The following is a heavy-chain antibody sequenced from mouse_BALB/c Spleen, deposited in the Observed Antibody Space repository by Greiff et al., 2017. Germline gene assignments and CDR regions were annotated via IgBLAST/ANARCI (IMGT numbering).Heavy chain of an antibody. Sequence: VQLQQPGAELVRPGASVKISCKASGYSFTGYNMNWVKQSNGKSLEWIGNIDPYYGGTSYNQKFKGKATLTVDKSSSTAYMQLKSLTSEDSAVYYCAREGYYGSSYAFAYWGQGTLVTVSA. CDR1: GYSFTGYN. V-gene: IGHV1S135*01. D-gene: IGHD1-1*01. CDR2: IDPYYGGT. J-gene: IGHJ3*01. CDR3: AREGYYGSSYAFAY.